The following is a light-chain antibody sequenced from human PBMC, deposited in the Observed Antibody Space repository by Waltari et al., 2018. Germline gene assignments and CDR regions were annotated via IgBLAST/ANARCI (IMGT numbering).Light chain of an antibody. CDR1: KLGDKY. V-gene: IGLV3-1*01. CDR2: QDN. Sequence: SYELTQPPSVSVSPGQTASITCPGAKLGDKYACWYQQKPGQSPVLVIYQDNNRPSGIPERFSGSNSGNTATLTIRGTQAMDEADYYCQAWDSSTAIFGGGTKLTVL. CDR3: QAWDSSTAI. J-gene: IGLJ2*01.